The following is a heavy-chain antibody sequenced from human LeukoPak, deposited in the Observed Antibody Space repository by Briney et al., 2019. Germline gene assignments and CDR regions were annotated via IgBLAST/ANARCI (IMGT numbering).Heavy chain of an antibody. Sequence: ASVKVSCKASGGTFSSYAISWVRQAPGQGLEWMGWISAYNGNTNYAQKLQGRVTMTTDTSTSTAYMELRSLRSDDTAVYYCARERWIAGYFDLWGRGTLVTVSS. D-gene: IGHD5-12*01. CDR1: GGTFSSYA. CDR2: ISAYNGNT. CDR3: ARERWIAGYFDL. V-gene: IGHV1-18*01. J-gene: IGHJ2*01.